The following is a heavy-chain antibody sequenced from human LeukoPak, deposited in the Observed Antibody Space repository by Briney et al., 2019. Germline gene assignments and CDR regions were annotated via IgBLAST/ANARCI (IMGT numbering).Heavy chain of an antibody. V-gene: IGHV3-53*01. CDR1: GFTVSSNY. CDR3: AREVRGTYLDY. D-gene: IGHD4/OR15-4a*01. J-gene: IGHJ4*02. Sequence: PGGSLRLSCAASGFTVSSNYMSWVRQAPGKGLEWVSVIYSGGSTYYADSVKGRFTISRDNAKNSLYLQMNSLRDDDTAVYFCAREVRGTYLDYWGQGTLVTVSS. CDR2: IYSGGST.